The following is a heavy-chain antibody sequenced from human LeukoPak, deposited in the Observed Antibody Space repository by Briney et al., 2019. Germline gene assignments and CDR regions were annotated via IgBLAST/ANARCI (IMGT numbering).Heavy chain of an antibody. CDR3: AKRDDSGGNLVDL. D-gene: IGHD3-22*01. J-gene: IGHJ4*02. CDR2: IYYSGST. V-gene: IGHV4-39*02. CDR1: GGSIRSGSHY. Sequence: SETLSLTCTVSGGSIRSGSHYWVWIRHPPGKGLEWIGSIYYSGSTYYNSSLENRVTISIDTSKNHFSLRVRSLSAADTSVYYCAKRDDSGGNLVDLWGQGTLVTVSS.